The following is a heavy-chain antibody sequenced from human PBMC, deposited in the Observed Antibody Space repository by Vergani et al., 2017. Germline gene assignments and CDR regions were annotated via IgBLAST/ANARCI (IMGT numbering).Heavy chain of an antibody. V-gene: IGHV1-69*01. CDR2: IIPIFGTA. D-gene: IGHD5-12*01. CDR3: ARDRGGGYSGYLPGEGGWFDP. J-gene: IGHJ5*02. Sequence: QVQLVQSGAEVKKPGSSVKVSCKASGGTFSSYAICWVRQAPGQGLEWMGGIIPIFGTANYAQKFQGRVTITADESTSTAYMELSSLRSEDTAVYYCARDRGGGYSGYLPGEGGWFDPWGQGTLVTVSS. CDR1: GGTFSSYA.